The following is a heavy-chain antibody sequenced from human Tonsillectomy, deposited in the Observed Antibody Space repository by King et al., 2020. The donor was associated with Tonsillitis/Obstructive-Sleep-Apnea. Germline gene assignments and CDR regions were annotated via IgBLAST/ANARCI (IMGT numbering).Heavy chain of an antibody. CDR3: ARSYQDIVVVVSSITSAFDI. CDR1: GGTFSSYA. CDR2: IITIVGTV. V-gene: IGHV1-69*12. J-gene: IGHJ3*02. D-gene: IGHD2-15*01. Sequence: VQLVQSGAEVKKPGSSVKVSCKASGGTFSSYAISWVRQAPGQGLEWMGGIITIVGTVNYAQEFQGRVTITADESTSTAHMELCSLRSEDTAVYYCARSYQDIVVVVSSITSAFDIWGQGTMVTVSS.